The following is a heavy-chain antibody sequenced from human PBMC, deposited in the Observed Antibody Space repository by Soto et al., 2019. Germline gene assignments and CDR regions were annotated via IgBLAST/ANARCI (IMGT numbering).Heavy chain of an antibody. D-gene: IGHD3-16*02. CDR3: AKLEGELSSDNWFDP. CDR2: IYTGGST. Sequence: EVQLVESGGGLVQPGGSLRLSCTVAGITVSSNYMSWVRQAPGKGLEWVSVIYTGGSTYYADSVKGRFTISRDNSKNTLYLQMNSLRAEDTAVYYCAKLEGELSSDNWFDPWGQGTLVTVSS. J-gene: IGHJ5*02. V-gene: IGHV3-66*04. CDR1: GITVSSNY.